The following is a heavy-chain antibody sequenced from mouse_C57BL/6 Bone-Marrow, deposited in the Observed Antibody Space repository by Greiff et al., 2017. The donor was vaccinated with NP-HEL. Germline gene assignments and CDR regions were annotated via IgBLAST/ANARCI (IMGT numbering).Heavy chain of an antibody. V-gene: IGHV1-80*01. CDR2: IYPGDGDT. Sequence: VQRVESGAELVKPGASVKISCKASGYAFSSYWMNWVKQRPGKGLEWIGQIYPGDGDTNYNGKFKGKATLTADKSSSTAYMQLSSLTSEDSAVYFCANYGSSYEGFAYWGQGTLVTVSA. CDR3: ANYGSSYEGFAY. D-gene: IGHD1-1*01. CDR1: GYAFSSYW. J-gene: IGHJ3*01.